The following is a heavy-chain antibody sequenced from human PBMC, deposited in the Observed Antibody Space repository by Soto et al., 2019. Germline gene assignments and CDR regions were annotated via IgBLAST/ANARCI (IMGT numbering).Heavy chain of an antibody. V-gene: IGHV3-21*01. J-gene: IGHJ6*03. CDR3: ARNFGGRPYGWGGYLPDSNYTYRDV. D-gene: IGHD3-10*01. CDR1: GFTFSSYS. CDR2: ISSSSSYI. Sequence: GGSLRLSCAASGFTFSSYSMNWVRQAPGKGLEWVSSISSSSSYIYYADSVKGRFTISRDNSKNTLYLQMNSLRAEDTAVYYWARNFGGRPYGWGGYLPDSNYTYRDVGRKGTTVTVS.